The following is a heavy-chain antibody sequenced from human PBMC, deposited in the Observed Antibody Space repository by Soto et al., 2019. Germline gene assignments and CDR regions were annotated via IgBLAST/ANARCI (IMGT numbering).Heavy chain of an antibody. CDR3: ARVEYSSQYYFDY. CDR1: GFTFSSYS. CDR2: ISSSSSYI. J-gene: IGHJ4*02. Sequence: GGSLRLSCAASGFTFSSYSMNWVRQAPGKGLEWVSSISSSSSYIYYADSVKGRFTISRDNAKNSLYLQMNSLRAEDTAVYYCARVEYSSQYYFDYWGQGTLVTVSS. D-gene: IGHD6-6*01. V-gene: IGHV3-21*01.